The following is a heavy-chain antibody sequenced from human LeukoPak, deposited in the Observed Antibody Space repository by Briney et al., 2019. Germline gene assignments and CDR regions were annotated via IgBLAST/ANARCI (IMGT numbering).Heavy chain of an antibody. CDR1: GYTFTSYD. V-gene: IGHV1-8*01. J-gene: IGHJ6*02. CDR3: ARGLGKTRARNTYYYYYGMDV. CDR2: MNPNSGNT. Sequence: GASVKVSCTASGYTFTSYDINWVRQATGQGLEWMGWMNPNSGNTGYAQKFQGRVTMTRNTSISTAYMELSSLRSEDTAVYYCARGLGKTRARNTYYYYYGMDVWGQGTTVTVSS. D-gene: IGHD5-12*01.